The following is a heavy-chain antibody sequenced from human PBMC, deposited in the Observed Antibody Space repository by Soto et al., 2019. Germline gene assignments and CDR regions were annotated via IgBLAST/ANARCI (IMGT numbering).Heavy chain of an antibody. Sequence: SETLSLTCAVFGGSFSDYYWTWIRQPPGKGLEWIGEINHSGTTSYNPSLKSRLTISVDPSNNQFSLKLSPVTAADTAVYYCAVGQYLAWSPYWGQGALVTVSS. CDR3: AVGQYLAWSPY. CDR1: GGSFSDYY. V-gene: IGHV4-34*01. D-gene: IGHD2-15*01. CDR2: INHSGTT. J-gene: IGHJ4*02.